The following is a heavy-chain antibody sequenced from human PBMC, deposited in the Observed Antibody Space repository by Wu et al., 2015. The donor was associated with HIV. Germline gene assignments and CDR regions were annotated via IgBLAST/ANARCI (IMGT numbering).Heavy chain of an antibody. CDR1: GGTFSSYA. D-gene: IGHD5-24*01. J-gene: IGHJ6*02. CDR3: ARSKFDRVDMGTITSYYYSLDV. V-gene: IGHV1-69*10. Sequence: QVQLVQSGAEVKKSGSSVKVSCKASGGTFSSYAINWVRQAPGQGLEWMGGIIPIHSIANYGQNFQGRVTITTDESTTTAYMELSSLRSEDTAVYYCARSKFDRVDMGTITSYYYSLDVWAKGPRSSSP. CDR2: IIPIHSIA.